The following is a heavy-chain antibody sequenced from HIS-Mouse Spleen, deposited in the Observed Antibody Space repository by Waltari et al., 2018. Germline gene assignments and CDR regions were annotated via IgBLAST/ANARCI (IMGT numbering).Heavy chain of an antibody. J-gene: IGHJ5*02. CDR2: ISSSSSTI. CDR1: GFTFSSYS. CDR3: ARDLGNWFDP. V-gene: IGHV3-48*01. Sequence: EVQLVESGGGLVQPGGSLRLSCAASGFTFSSYSRKWVRQAPGKWLEWVSYISSSSSTIYYADSVKGRFTISRDNAKNSLYLQMNSLRAEDTAVYYCARDLGNWFDPWGQGTLVTVSS.